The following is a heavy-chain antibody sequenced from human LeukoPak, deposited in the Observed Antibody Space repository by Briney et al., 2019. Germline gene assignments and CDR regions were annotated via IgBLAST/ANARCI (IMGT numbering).Heavy chain of an antibody. Sequence: GASVKVSCKPSGYTFTNYGITWVRQAPGQGLEWVGWISANDGYAKYAQKVQGRVTMATDTPTSTAYMELRSLTSDDTAVYSCARAPPGFTLGPGDYWGQGTLVTVSA. CDR1: GYTFTNYG. D-gene: IGHD1-14*01. V-gene: IGHV1-18*01. CDR2: ISANDGYA. J-gene: IGHJ4*02. CDR3: ARAPPGFTLGPGDY.